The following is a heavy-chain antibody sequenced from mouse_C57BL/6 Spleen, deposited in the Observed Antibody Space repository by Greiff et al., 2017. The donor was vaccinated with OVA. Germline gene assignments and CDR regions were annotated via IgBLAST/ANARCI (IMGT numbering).Heavy chain of an antibody. Sequence: EVQLQQSGPELVKPGASVKISCKASGYTFTDYYMNWVKQSHGKSLEWIGDINPNNGGTSYNQKFKGKATLTVDKSSSTAYMELRSLTSEDSAVYYCARERYHGDYAMDYWGQGTSVTVSS. J-gene: IGHJ4*01. CDR1: GYTFTDYY. CDR2: INPNNGGT. D-gene: IGHD1-1*01. CDR3: ARERYHGDYAMDY. V-gene: IGHV1-26*01.